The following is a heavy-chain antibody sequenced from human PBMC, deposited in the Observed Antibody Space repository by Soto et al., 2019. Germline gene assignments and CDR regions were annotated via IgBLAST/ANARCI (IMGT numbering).Heavy chain of an antibody. D-gene: IGHD6-19*01. CDR3: ARVGSSGWYRGFDY. J-gene: IGHJ4*02. V-gene: IGHV3-74*01. Sequence: GGSLRLSCAASGFTFSSYWMHWVRQAPGKGLVWVSRINSDGSSTSYADSVKGRFTISRDNAKNTLYLQMNSLRAEDTAVYYCARVGSSGWYRGFDYWGQGTLVTVSS. CDR2: INSDGSST. CDR1: GFTFSSYW.